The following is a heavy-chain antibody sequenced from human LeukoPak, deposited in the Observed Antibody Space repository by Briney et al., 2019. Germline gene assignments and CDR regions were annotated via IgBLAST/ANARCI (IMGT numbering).Heavy chain of an antibody. CDR1: GGSISSGSYY. V-gene: IGHV4-39*07. J-gene: IGHJ4*02. D-gene: IGHD3-22*01. CDR2: IYYSGST. Sequence: SETLSLTCTVSGGSISSGSYYWGWIRQPPGKGLEWIGSIYYSGSTYYNPSLKSRVTISVDTSKNQFSLKLSSVTAADTAVYYCAREGGYDSSGTLFDYWGQGTLVTVSS. CDR3: AREGGYDSSGTLFDY.